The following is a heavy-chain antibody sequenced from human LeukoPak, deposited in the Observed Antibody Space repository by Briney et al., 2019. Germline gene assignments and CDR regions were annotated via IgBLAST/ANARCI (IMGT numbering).Heavy chain of an antibody. CDR2: SYSGGSR. CDR3: ARVWELSFDY. D-gene: IGHD1-26*01. V-gene: IGHV3-53*01. J-gene: IGHJ4*02. Sequence: GGSLRLSCAASGFTVSTDHMSWVRQAPGKGLEWAAVSYSGGSRYHAESVKGRFTISRDNSKNMLYLQMNSLRAEDTAVYYCARVWELSFDYWGQGTLVTVSS. CDR1: GFTVSTDH.